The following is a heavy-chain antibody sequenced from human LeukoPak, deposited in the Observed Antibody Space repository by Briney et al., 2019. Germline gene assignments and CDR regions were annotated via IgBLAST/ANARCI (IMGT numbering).Heavy chain of an antibody. CDR2: IKSDGKT. CDR1: GFTFSSYW. J-gene: IGHJ4*02. D-gene: IGHD3-22*01. V-gene: IGHV3-74*01. Sequence: PGGSLRLSCAASGFTFSSYWMHWVRQAPGKGLVWVSRIKSDGKTNYADSVKGRFTISRDNAKNTLYLQMNSLRAEDTAVYYCARNLYYYDSSGYYYGGYWGQGTLVTVSS. CDR3: ARNLYYYDSSGYYYGGY.